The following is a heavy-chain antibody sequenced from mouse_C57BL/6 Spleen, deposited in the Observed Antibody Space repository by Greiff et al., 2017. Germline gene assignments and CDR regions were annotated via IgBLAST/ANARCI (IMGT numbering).Heavy chain of an antibody. J-gene: IGHJ3*01. CDR3: TRPYGNYVGWFAD. V-gene: IGHV6-6*01. Sequence: EVQLVESGGGLVQPGGSMKLSCAASGFTFSDAWMDWVRQSPEKGLEWVAEIRNKANNHATYYAESVKGRFTISRDDSKSSVYLQMNSLRAEDTGIYYCTRPYGNYVGWFADWGQGTLVTVSA. CDR1: GFTFSDAW. CDR2: IRNKANNHAT. D-gene: IGHD2-1*01.